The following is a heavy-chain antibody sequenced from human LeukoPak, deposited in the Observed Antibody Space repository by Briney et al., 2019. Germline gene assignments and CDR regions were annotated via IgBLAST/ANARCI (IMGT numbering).Heavy chain of an antibody. CDR3: ARMLLRFPTNWFDP. V-gene: IGHV4-39*01. CDR1: GGSVSTNRYY. Sequence: SETLSLTCTVSGGSVSTNRYYWGWIRQPPGKGLEWIGSLYFSGTTYYNPSLKSRVTISVDTSKNQFSLKLSSVTAAGTAVYYCARMLLRFPTNWFDPWGQGTLVTVSS. D-gene: IGHD3-3*01. J-gene: IGHJ5*02. CDR2: LYFSGTT.